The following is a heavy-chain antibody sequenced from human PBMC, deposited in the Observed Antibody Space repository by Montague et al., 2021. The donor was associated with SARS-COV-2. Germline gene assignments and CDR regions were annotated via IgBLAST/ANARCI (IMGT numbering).Heavy chain of an antibody. Sequence: SETLSLTCTVSGGSIRTSSYYWSWIRQPPGKGLEWIGEINHSGSTNYNPSLKSRVTISVDTSKKQFSLRLNSVTAADTAVYYCARGGGYSYGALDYWGQGTLVTVSS. CDR2: INHSGST. D-gene: IGHD5-18*01. J-gene: IGHJ4*02. V-gene: IGHV4-39*07. CDR1: GGSIRTSSYY. CDR3: ARGGGYSYGALDY.